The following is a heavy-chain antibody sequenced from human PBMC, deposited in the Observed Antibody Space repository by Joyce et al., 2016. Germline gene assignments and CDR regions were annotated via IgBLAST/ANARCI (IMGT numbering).Heavy chain of an antibody. D-gene: IGHD4-17*01. CDR1: GGSISTFY. CDR2: VHYSGST. J-gene: IGHJ5*02. CDR3: ARAGGYYGDLSFDP. Sequence: QVQLQESGPGLVKPSETLSLTCTVSGGSISTFYWTWIRQPPGKGLEYIGKVHYSGSTNSNPSLESRVTMSLDTSKTQFSLYLNAVTAADTAVYYCARAGGYYGDLSFDPWGQGILVTVS. V-gene: IGHV4-59*01.